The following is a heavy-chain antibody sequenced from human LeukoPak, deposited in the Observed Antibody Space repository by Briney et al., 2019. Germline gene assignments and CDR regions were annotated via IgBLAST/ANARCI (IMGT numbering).Heavy chain of an antibody. CDR2: INPNSGGT. CDR1: GYTFTGYY. Sequence: ASVKVSCKASGYTFTGYYMHLVRQAPGQGLEWMGWINPNSGGTNYAQKFQGRVTMTRDTSISTAYMELSRLRSDDTAVYYCARDMWELLYLDYWGQGTLVTVSS. V-gene: IGHV1-2*02. J-gene: IGHJ4*02. D-gene: IGHD1-26*01. CDR3: ARDMWELLYLDY.